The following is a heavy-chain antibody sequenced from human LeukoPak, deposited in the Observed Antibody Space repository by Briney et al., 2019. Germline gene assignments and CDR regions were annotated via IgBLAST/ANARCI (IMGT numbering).Heavy chain of an antibody. CDR2: IIPIFGTA. D-gene: IGHD2-8*01. CDR3: ARRAYCTNGVCCRENDYYMDV. Sequence: GASVKVSCKASGGTFSSYAISWVRQAPGQGLEWMGGIIPIFGTANYAQKFQGRVTITADESTSTAYMELSSLRSEDTAVYYCARRAYCTNGVCCRENDYYMDVWGKGTTVTVSS. J-gene: IGHJ6*03. V-gene: IGHV1-69*13. CDR1: GGTFSSYA.